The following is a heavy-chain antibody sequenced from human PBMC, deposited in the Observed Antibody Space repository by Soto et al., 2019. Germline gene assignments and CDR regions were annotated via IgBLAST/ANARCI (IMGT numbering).Heavy chain of an antibody. CDR3: ARAPKYDFWSGYWFDP. CDR1: GYTFTSYD. V-gene: IGHV1-8*01. J-gene: IGHJ5*02. D-gene: IGHD3-3*01. Sequence: ASVKVSCKASGYTFTSYDINWVRQATGQGLERMGWMNPNSGNTGYAQKFQGRVTMTRNTSISTAYMELSSLRSEDTAVYYCARAPKYDFWSGYWFDPWGQGTLVTVSS. CDR2: MNPNSGNT.